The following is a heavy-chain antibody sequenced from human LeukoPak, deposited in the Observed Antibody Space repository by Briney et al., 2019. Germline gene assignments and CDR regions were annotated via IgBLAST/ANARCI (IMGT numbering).Heavy chain of an antibody. CDR3: ARVLGLGYSSGWYGLNFDY. V-gene: IGHV1-18*01. CDR1: GYTFTSYG. CDR2: ISAYNGNT. D-gene: IGHD6-19*01. J-gene: IGHJ4*02. Sequence: ASVKVSCKASGYTFTSYGIIWVRQAPGQGLEWMGWISAYNGNTNYAQKLQGRVTMTTDTSTSTAYMELRSRRSDDTAVYYCARVLGLGYSSGWYGLNFDYWGQGTLVTVSS.